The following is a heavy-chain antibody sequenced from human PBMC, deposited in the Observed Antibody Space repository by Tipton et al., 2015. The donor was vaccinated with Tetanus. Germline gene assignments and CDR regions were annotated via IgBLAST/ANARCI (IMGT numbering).Heavy chain of an antibody. Sequence: TLSLTCTVSGDSLSNGDYYWSWIRQPPGKGLESIGYIYYSGSTYYNPSLKSRVTISVDTSKNQFSLKLSSVTAADTAVYYCARTWGVWVTSIDAFDIWGQGTKVAVSS. CDR2: IYYSGST. D-gene: IGHD3-16*01. J-gene: IGHJ3*02. CDR3: ARTWGVWVTSIDAFDI. V-gene: IGHV4-30-4*01. CDR1: GDSLSNGDYY.